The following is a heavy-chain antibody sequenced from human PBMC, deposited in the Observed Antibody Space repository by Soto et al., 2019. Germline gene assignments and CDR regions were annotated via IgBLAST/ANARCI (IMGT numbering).Heavy chain of an antibody. V-gene: IGHV3-30-3*01. J-gene: IGHJ6*02. CDR2: ISYDGSNI. D-gene: IGHD2-2*01. CDR3: AREMPHRYYYYGMDV. Sequence: QVQLVESGGGVVQPGRSLRLSCAASGFTFSSYAMHWVRQAPGKGLEWVAVISYDGSNIYYADSVKCRFTISRDDSKTSVYLQMNSLRAEDTAVYYCAREMPHRYYYYGMDVWGQGTTVTVS. CDR1: GFTFSSYA.